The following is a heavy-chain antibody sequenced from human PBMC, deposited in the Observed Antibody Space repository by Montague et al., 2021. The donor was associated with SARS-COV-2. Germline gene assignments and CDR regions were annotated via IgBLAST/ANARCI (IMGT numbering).Heavy chain of an antibody. CDR2: IYYDGRT. CDR1: GDSISSYY. Sequence: SETLSLTCTVSGDSISSYYWSWIRQPPGKGLEWIGHIYYDGRTAYNPSLKSRVTISKDTSKNQFFLKVTSVTAADTAVYYCTRDQLGIRYWGQGMLVTVSS. D-gene: IGHD3-16*01. V-gene: IGHV4-59*01. J-gene: IGHJ4*02. CDR3: TRDQLGIRY.